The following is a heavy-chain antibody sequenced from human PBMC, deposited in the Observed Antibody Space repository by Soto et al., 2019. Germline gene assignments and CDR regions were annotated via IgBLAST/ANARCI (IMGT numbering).Heavy chain of an antibody. V-gene: IGHV1-3*01. CDR1: GYTFSNHA. J-gene: IGHJ6*02. D-gene: IGHD2-21*01. CDR3: ARDYSGFYGMAV. CDR2: INPGNGQT. Sequence: QVQLVQSGAEVKKPGASVKVSCKASGYTFSNHAMHWVRQAPGQNLEWMGWINPGNGQTIYSQKFQGRVTITRDTSANSAYMDLSSLRYEDTAVYYCARDYSGFYGMAVWGQGTTVTVSS.